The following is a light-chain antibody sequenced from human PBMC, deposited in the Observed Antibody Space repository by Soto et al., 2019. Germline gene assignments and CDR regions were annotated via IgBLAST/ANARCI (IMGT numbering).Light chain of an antibody. Sequence: EIVRTQSPATLSVSPGERATLSCRASQSVSSNLAWYQQKPGQAPRLLIYGASTRATGIPARFSGSGSGTEFTLTISSLQSEDFAVYYCQQYNNWTPVTFGQGTRLEIK. CDR1: QSVSSN. CDR2: GAS. J-gene: IGKJ5*01. CDR3: QQYNNWTPVT. V-gene: IGKV3-15*01.